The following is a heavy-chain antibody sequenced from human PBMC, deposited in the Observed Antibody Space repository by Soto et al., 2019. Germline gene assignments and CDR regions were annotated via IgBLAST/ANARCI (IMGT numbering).Heavy chain of an antibody. V-gene: IGHV1-18*01. J-gene: IGHJ4*02. Sequence: ASVKVSCKASGHTFTSYGISWVRQAPGQGLEWMGWISAYNGNTNYAQKLQGRVTMATDTSTSTAYMELRSLRSDDTAVYYCARAGLTYYYDSSGYWTLDYWGQGTLVTVSS. CDR3: ARAGLTYYYDSSGYWTLDY. D-gene: IGHD3-22*01. CDR2: ISAYNGNT. CDR1: GHTFTSYG.